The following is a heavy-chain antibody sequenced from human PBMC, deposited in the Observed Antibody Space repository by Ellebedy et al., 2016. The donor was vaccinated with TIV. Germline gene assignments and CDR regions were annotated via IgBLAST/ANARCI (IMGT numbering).Heavy chain of an antibody. Sequence: ASVKVSCKASGYTFTANYVHWVRQAPGQGLEWMGWINPDSGGTNFARKFQGRVTMTRDTSVNTVDMELSRLESDDTAVYYCARVRRGSSGMDVWGQGTTVTVS. CDR3: ARVRRGSSGMDV. D-gene: IGHD6-13*01. V-gene: IGHV1-2*02. CDR1: GYTFTANY. CDR2: INPDSGGT. J-gene: IGHJ6*02.